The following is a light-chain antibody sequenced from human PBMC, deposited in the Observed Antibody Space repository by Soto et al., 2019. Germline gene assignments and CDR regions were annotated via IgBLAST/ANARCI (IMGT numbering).Light chain of an antibody. CDR3: SSYTSSSTLVV. J-gene: IGLJ2*01. CDR2: DVN. Sequence: QSALTQPASVSGSPGQSITISCTRTSSDVGGYNYVSWYQQHPGKAPKLMIYDVNNRPSGISNRFSGSKSGNTASLTISGLQAEDEADYYCSSYTSSSTLVVFGGGTKVTVL. CDR1: SSDVGGYNY. V-gene: IGLV2-14*01.